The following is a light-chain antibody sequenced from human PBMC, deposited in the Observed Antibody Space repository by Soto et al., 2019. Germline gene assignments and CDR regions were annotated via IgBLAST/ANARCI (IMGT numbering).Light chain of an antibody. J-gene: IGKJ5*01. CDR1: QSVSSSY. CDR3: QQRSNWPRIT. V-gene: IGKV3D-20*02. CDR2: GAS. Sequence: ESVLTQSPCTLSLSPGEKATLSCRASQSVSSSYLAWYQQKPGQAPRLLIYGASSRATGIPDRISASGSGSDFTLTISSLKPKDFAVYYCQQRSNWPRITFGQGTRLEIK.